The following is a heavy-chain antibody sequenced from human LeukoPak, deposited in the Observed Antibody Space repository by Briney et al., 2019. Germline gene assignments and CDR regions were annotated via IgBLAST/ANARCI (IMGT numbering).Heavy chain of an antibody. D-gene: IGHD3-10*01. CDR1: GYTLTGYY. Sequence: GASVKVSCKASGYTLTGYYIHSVRQAPGQGPGWMGWINPHRGATNYAQKFQGRVTMTRDTSISTAFVELSSLRSDDTAMYYCSRDLLMYYSGSGESTWGQGTQVTVSS. J-gene: IGHJ5*02. CDR3: SRDLLMYYSGSGEST. V-gene: IGHV1-2*02. CDR2: INPHRGAT.